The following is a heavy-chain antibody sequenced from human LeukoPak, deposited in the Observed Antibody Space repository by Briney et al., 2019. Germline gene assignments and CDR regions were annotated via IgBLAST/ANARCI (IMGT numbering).Heavy chain of an antibody. CDR1: GYTLTNYY. Sequence: ASVKVSCKASGYTLTNYYIHWVRQAPGQGLECMGIINPSGGSTSYAQKFQGRVTMTRDMSTSTAYMELRSLRSDDTAVYYCAISERHYYDSSGYFRWGQGTLVTVSS. CDR3: AISERHYYDSSGYFR. V-gene: IGHV1-46*01. D-gene: IGHD3-22*01. CDR2: INPSGGST. J-gene: IGHJ4*02.